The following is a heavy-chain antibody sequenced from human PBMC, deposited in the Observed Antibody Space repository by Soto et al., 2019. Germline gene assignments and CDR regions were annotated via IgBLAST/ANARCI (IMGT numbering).Heavy chain of an antibody. D-gene: IGHD3-3*01. CDR2: INAEHGQT. V-gene: IGHV1-3*01. Sequence: ASVKVSCKASGYTFTSHAVHWVRQAPGQRPEWLGWINAEHGQTKYSQKFQDRVTMTRDTSTSTVYMELSSLRSEDTAVYYCARGEWLSTFGMDLWGQGTTVTVSS. CDR1: GYTFTSHA. J-gene: IGHJ6*02. CDR3: ARGEWLSTFGMDL.